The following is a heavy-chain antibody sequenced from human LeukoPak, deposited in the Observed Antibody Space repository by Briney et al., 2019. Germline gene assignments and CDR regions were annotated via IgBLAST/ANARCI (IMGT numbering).Heavy chain of an antibody. Sequence: SETLSLTCTVSGGSLSSYYWSWIRQPAGKGLEWIGRIYTSGSTNYNPSLKSRVTMLVDTSKNQFSLKLSSVTAADTAVYYCARDRESYGLDYWGQGTLVTVSS. CDR1: GGSLSSYY. D-gene: IGHD1-26*01. CDR2: IYTSGST. CDR3: ARDRESYGLDY. V-gene: IGHV4-4*07. J-gene: IGHJ4*02.